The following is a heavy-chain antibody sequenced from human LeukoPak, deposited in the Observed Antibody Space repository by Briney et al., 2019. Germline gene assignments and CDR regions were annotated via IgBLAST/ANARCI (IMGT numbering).Heavy chain of an antibody. CDR3: AKRPGSQTY. D-gene: IGHD2-15*01. J-gene: IGHJ4*02. Sequence: PGGSLRLSCAASGFTFSNYAMNWVRQAPGKGLEWVSGISGSGGNTYYADSVKGRFTISRDNSKNTLYLQMNSLRAEDTAVYYCAKRPGSQTYWGQGTLVTVSS. CDR1: GFTFSNYA. CDR2: ISGSGGNT. V-gene: IGHV3-23*01.